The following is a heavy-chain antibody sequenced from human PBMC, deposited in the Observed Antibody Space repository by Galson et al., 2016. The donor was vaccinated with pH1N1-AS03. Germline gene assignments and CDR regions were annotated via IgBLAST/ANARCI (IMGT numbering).Heavy chain of an antibody. CDR2: TSSSGGST. V-gene: IGHV3-23*01. D-gene: IGHD1-1*01. CDR3: AKDRNDYRLHYFSGSDV. J-gene: IGHJ6*02. Sequence: SLRLSCATSGFTFTDFAVRWVRQAPGRGLEWVSATSSSGGSTTYAESVKGRFTISRDYSKNTVDLQMNSLRAEDTAVYYCAKDRNDYRLHYFSGSDVWGQGTTVIVSS. CDR1: GFTFTDFA.